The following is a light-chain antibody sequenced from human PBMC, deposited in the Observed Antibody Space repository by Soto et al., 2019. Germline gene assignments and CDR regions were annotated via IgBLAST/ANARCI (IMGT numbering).Light chain of an antibody. J-gene: IGLJ1*01. V-gene: IGLV2-14*01. Sequence: QSALTQPASVSGSPGQSITISCTGTSSDVGGYNYVSWYQQHPGKAPKTMIYEVSNRPSGVSDRFFGSKSGSTASLTSSGIQAEDEADYYCSSYTSSTTLVFGTGTKLTVL. CDR2: EVS. CDR1: SSDVGGYNY. CDR3: SSYTSSTTLV.